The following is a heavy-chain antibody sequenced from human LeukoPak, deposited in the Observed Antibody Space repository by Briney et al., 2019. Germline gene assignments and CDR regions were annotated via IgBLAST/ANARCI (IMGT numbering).Heavy chain of an antibody. Sequence: GSLRLSFAASGFTFSSYAMSWVRQAPGKGLEWVSAISGSGGSTYYADSVKGRFTISRDNSKNTLYLQMNSLRAEDTAVYYCAKGSDSSGYYYGPDYWGQGTLVTVSS. CDR2: ISGSGGST. CDR1: GFTFSSYA. V-gene: IGHV3-23*01. J-gene: IGHJ4*02. D-gene: IGHD3-22*01. CDR3: AKGSDSSGYYYGPDY.